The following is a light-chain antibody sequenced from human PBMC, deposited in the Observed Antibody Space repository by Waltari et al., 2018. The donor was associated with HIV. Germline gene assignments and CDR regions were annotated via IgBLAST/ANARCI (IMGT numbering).Light chain of an antibody. CDR3: MQGTYWPFT. Sequence: DVVMTQSPLSLSVTLGQTASISCRASQSLVFSDGNTYLTWFQQRPGQAPRRLIHEVSDRDSGVPDRFSGSGSGTDFTLQISRVEAEDVGVYYCMQGTYWPFTFGPGTKVDIK. CDR2: EVS. J-gene: IGKJ3*01. V-gene: IGKV2-30*01. CDR1: QSLVFSDGNTY.